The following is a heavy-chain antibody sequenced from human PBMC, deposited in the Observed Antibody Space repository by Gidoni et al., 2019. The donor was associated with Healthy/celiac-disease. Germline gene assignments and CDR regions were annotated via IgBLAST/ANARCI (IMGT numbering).Heavy chain of an antibody. Sequence: QVQLVQSGAEVKKPGASVKVSCKASGYTFTSYAMHWVRQAPGQRLEWMGWINAGNGNTKYSQKFQGRVTITRDTSASTAYMELSSLRSEDTAVYYCARARRGYSSSWLPPFFDYWGQGTLVTVSS. CDR2: INAGNGNT. D-gene: IGHD6-13*01. V-gene: IGHV1-3*01. CDR1: GYTFTSYA. J-gene: IGHJ4*02. CDR3: ARARRGYSSSWLPPFFDY.